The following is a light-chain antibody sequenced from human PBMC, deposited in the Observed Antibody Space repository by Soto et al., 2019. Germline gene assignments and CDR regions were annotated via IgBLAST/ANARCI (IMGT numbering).Light chain of an antibody. J-gene: IGKJ2*01. V-gene: IGKV1-39*01. CDR3: QQSYTTPYT. CDR1: QVIITY. CDR2: AAS. Sequence: DIQMTQSPSSLSASVGDRVTITCRASQVIITYLNWYQQKPGKAPRLLIYAASNLQSGVPSRFSGSGSGTDFTLSITSLQPEDFATYYCQQSYTTPYTFGLGTKLEI.